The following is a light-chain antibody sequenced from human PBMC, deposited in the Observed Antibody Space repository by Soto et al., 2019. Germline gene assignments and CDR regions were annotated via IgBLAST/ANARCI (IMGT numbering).Light chain of an antibody. V-gene: IGKV1-5*03. Sequence: DIQMTQSPSTLSASVGDRVTITCRASQSISSWLAWYQQKPGKAPKLLIYKASSLESGVPSRFSGSGSGKEFTLTISSLQPDDFATYYCQQYNSYSGATFGPGTKVDIK. CDR3: QQYNSYSGAT. CDR1: QSISSW. J-gene: IGKJ3*01. CDR2: KAS.